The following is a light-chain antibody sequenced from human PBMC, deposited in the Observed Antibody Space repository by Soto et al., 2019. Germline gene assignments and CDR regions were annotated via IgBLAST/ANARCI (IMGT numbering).Light chain of an antibody. CDR1: QTLTTRF. V-gene: IGKV3-20*01. J-gene: IGKJ2*01. CDR3: QQYADLPYT. Sequence: EIVLTQSPGTLSLSPGERATLSCMASQTLTTRFLAWYQQKPGQAPRLLIYGASSRATVIPDRFSGSGSGTEYTLTISRLEPEDFAVYSCQQYADLPYTFGQGTTLEIK. CDR2: GAS.